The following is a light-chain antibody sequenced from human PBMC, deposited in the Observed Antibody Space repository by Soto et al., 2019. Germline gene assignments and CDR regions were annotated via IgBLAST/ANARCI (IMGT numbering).Light chain of an antibody. CDR3: QQRNTWPPIT. CDR2: GAS. J-gene: IGKJ5*01. Sequence: EIVSTQSPGTLSLSPGETATLSCRASQSVSINYLAWYQQKPGQAPRLLIYGASGRATGIPARFSGSGSGTDFTLTISSLEPKDFALYYCQQRNTWPPITFGQGTQLEIK. V-gene: IGKV3D-20*02. CDR1: QSVSINY.